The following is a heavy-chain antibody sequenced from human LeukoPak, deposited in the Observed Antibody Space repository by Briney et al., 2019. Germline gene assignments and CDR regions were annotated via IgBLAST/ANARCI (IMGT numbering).Heavy chain of an antibody. CDR2: ISGSGSII. J-gene: IGHJ4*02. CDR3: ARSFDY. CDR1: GFTFSSSQ. Sequence: GGSLRLYCAASGFTFSSSQMNWVRQAPGKGLEWVSYISGSGSIIYYADSVKGRFTISRDNAKNSLYLQVNSLRAEDTAVYYCARSFDYWGQGTLVTVSS. V-gene: IGHV3-48*03.